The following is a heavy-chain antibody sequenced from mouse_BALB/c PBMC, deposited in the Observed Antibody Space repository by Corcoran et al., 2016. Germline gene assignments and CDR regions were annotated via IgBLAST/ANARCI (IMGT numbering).Heavy chain of an antibody. CDR1: GYTFTSYV. Sequence: EVQLKQSGTELVKPGASVKMSCKASGYTFTSYVMQWVKQKHGQGLEWIGYINPYNDGTKYNEKFKGKATLTSDKSSSTAYMELSSLTYEDSAVYYGARRRYRYSAMDYWGQGTSVTVSS. CDR3: ARRRYRYSAMDY. D-gene: IGHD2-14*01. J-gene: IGHJ4*01. V-gene: IGHV1S136*01. CDR2: INPYNDGT.